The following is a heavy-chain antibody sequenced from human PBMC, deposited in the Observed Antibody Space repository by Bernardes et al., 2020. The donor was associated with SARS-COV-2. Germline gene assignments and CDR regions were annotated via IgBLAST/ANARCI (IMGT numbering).Heavy chain of an antibody. D-gene: IGHD1-26*01. CDR2: IVVGSGNT. Sequence: SVKVSCKASGFTFTSSAVQWVRQARGQRLEWIGWIVVGSGNTNYAQKFQERVTITRDMSTSTAYMELSSLRSEDTAVYYCAACAREHLSYYYYYGMDVWGQGTTVTVSS. CDR3: AACAREHLSYYYYYGMDV. J-gene: IGHJ6*02. V-gene: IGHV1-58*01. CDR1: GFTFTSSA.